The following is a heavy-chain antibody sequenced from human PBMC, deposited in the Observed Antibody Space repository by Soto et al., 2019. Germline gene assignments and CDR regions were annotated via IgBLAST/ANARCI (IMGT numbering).Heavy chain of an antibody. Sequence: GGSLRLSCAASGFTFSNAWMNWVRQAPGKGLEWVGRIKSKTDGGTTDYAAPVKGRFTISRDDSKNTLYLQMNSLKTEDTAVYYCTTDVLFGYSYGYEGVDYWGQGTLVTVSS. CDR1: GFTFSNAW. J-gene: IGHJ4*02. D-gene: IGHD5-18*01. V-gene: IGHV3-15*07. CDR2: IKSKTDGGTT. CDR3: TTDVLFGYSYGYEGVDY.